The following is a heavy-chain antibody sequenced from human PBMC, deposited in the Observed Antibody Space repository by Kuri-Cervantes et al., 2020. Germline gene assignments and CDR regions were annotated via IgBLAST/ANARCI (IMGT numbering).Heavy chain of an antibody. CDR1: GFTFSSYG. CDR3: ARAAAIVVVAASVGAFDI. CDR2: ISGSGGST. V-gene: IGHV3-21*01. D-gene: IGHD2-15*01. Sequence: GESLKISCSASGFTFSSYGMHWVRQAPGKGLEWVSAISGSGGSTYYADSVKGRFTISRDNAKNSLYLQMNSLRAEDTAVYYCARAAAIVVVAASVGAFDIWGQGTMVTVSS. J-gene: IGHJ3*02.